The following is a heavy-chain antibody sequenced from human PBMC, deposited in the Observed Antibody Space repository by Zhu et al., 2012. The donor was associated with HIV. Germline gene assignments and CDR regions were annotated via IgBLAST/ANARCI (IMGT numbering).Heavy chain of an antibody. J-gene: IGHJ4*02. CDR1: GYSISSGYY. V-gene: IGHV4-38-2*01. CDR3: VRVGYSYGANFDY. D-gene: IGHD5-18*01. CDR2: IYRSGND. Sequence: QVQLQETGPGLVKPSETLSLTCAVSGYSISSGYYWGWIRQPPGKGLEWIGSIYRSGNDYYNPSLNSRVTITVDTSKNQFSVKLTSVTAADTAVYFCVRVGYSYGANFDYWGQGPWSPSPQ.